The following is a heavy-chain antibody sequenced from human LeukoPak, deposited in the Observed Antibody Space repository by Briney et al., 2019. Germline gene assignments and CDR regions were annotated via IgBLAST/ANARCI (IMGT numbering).Heavy chain of an antibody. V-gene: IGHV3-53*01. CDR2: IYSGGST. CDR3: ARDNSVVTGAFDI. Sequence: GGSLRLSCAASGFTFSSYSMNWVRQAPGKGLEWVSVIYSGGSTYYADSVKGRFTISRDNSKNTLYLQMNSLRAEDTAVYYCARDNSVVTGAFDIWGQGTMVTVSS. CDR1: GFTFSSYS. J-gene: IGHJ3*02. D-gene: IGHD4-23*01.